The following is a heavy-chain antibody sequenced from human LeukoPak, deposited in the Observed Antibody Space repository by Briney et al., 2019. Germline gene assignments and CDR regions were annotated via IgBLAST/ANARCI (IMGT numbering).Heavy chain of an antibody. CDR3: AKTYSSSLYGDAIHI. V-gene: IGHV3-23*01. CDR1: GFTFRFYA. J-gene: IGHJ3*02. CDR2: ISGDASVS. D-gene: IGHD6-13*01. Sequence: PGGSLRLSCAGSGFTFRFYAMTWVRQAPGKGLEWVSGISGDASVSKHADSVKGRFNISRDNSKNTLYLQLNTLRVEDTAIYYCAKTYSSSLYGDAIHIWGQGTMVTVSP.